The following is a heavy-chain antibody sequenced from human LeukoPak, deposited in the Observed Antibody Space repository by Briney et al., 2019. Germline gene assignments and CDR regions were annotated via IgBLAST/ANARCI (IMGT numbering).Heavy chain of an antibody. CDR2: IYTTGST. V-gene: IGHV4-4*07. Sequence: SETLSLTCTVSGGSISNSYWSWIRQPAGKGLEWIGRIYTTGSTNYNPSLKSRVTMSVDTSKNQFSLKLNSVTAADTAVYYCAREATYFYDSKADFDIWGQGTMVTVSS. CDR1: GGSISNSY. D-gene: IGHD3-22*01. CDR3: AREATYFYDSKADFDI. J-gene: IGHJ3*02.